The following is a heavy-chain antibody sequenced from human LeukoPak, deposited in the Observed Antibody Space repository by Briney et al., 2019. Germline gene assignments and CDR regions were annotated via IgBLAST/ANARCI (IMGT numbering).Heavy chain of an antibody. Sequence: EASVTVSCKASGYTFTDYYMLWVRQAPGQGLEWMAWINPKSGGTNYAQRFQGRVTMTSDTSTSTAYMELSRLRSDDTAVYYCARSAYAVAGTYFYYGMDVWGQGTTVTVSS. CDR1: GYTFTDYY. D-gene: IGHD6-19*01. CDR2: INPKSGGT. CDR3: ARSAYAVAGTYFYYGMDV. V-gene: IGHV1-2*02. J-gene: IGHJ6*02.